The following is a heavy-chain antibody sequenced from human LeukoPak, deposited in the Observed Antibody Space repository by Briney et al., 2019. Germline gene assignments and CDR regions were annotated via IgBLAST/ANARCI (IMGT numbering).Heavy chain of an antibody. CDR2: ISSSSSYI. D-gene: IGHD3-22*01. Sequence: GGSLRLSCAASGFTFSSYSMNWVRQAAGKGLEWVSCISSSSSYIYNADSVKDRFTISRDNAKNSLYLQMNSLRAEDTAVYYCARGQWFHDAFDIWGQGTMVTVPS. V-gene: IGHV3-21*01. CDR3: ARGQWFHDAFDI. CDR1: GFTFSSYS. J-gene: IGHJ3*02.